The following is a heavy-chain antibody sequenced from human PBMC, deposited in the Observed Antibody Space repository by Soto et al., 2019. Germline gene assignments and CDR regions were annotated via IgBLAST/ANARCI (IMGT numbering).Heavy chain of an antibody. Sequence: QVQLQESGPGLVKPSQTLSLTCTVSGGSISSGGYYWSWIRQHPGKGLEWIGYIYYSGSTYYNPSLKSRVTISVDTSKNQFSLKLSSVTAADTAVYYCASGHPLSGIAVAGRFGYWGQGTLVTVSS. CDR2: IYYSGST. V-gene: IGHV4-31*03. D-gene: IGHD6-19*01. CDR3: ASGHPLSGIAVAGRFGY. J-gene: IGHJ4*02. CDR1: GGSISSGGYY.